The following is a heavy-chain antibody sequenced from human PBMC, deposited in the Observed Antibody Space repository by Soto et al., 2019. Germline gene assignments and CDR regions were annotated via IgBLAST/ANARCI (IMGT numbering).Heavy chain of an antibody. Sequence: QVQLVQSGAEVKTPGSSVKVSCKASGGTFSSYTISWVRQAPGQGLEWMGRIIPILGIANYAQKFQGRVTITADKSTSTAYMELSSLRSEDTAVYYCARDLPGTTGDYWGQGTLVTVSS. CDR2: IIPILGIA. D-gene: IGHD1-1*01. CDR1: GGTFSSYT. V-gene: IGHV1-69*08. J-gene: IGHJ4*02. CDR3: ARDLPGTTGDY.